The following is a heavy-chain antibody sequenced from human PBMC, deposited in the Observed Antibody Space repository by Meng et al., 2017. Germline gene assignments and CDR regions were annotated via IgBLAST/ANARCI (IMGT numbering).Heavy chain of an antibody. Sequence: ASVKVSCKVSGYTLTELSMHWVRQAPGKGLEWMGGFDPEDGETIYAQKFQGRVTMTEDTSTDTAYMELSSLRSEDTAVYYCARGYYYDSSGYLLFDYWGQGTLVTVSS. J-gene: IGHJ4*02. D-gene: IGHD3-22*01. CDR1: GYTLTELS. CDR2: FDPEDGET. CDR3: ARGYYYDSSGYLLFDY. V-gene: IGHV1-24*01.